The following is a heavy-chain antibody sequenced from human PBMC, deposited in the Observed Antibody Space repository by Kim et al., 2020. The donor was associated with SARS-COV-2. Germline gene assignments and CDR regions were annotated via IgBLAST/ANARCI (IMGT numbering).Heavy chain of an antibody. CDR2: INLSGST. CDR3: ARSSNTWFYRYFRA. CDR1: GGTLSSYF. J-gene: IGHJ1*01. D-gene: IGHD3-10*01. Sequence: SETLSLTCAIYGGTLSSYFWSWIRQPPGKGLEWIGEINLSGSTNYNPSLKSRVTISVDTSKNQFSLKVNSVTAADTAVYYCARSSNTWFYRYFRAGARALWSPSPQ. V-gene: IGHV4-34*01.